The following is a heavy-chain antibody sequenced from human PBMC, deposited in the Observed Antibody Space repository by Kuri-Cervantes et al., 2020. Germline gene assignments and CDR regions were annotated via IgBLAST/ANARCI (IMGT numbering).Heavy chain of an antibody. Sequence: GESLKISCTTSGFTFGDYAMSWVRQAPGKGLEWVSGISNSGGNTYNADSVKGRFTISRDNSKNTLYLQMNSLRAEDTAVYYCARGLVGATMGFDYWGQGTLVTVSS. D-gene: IGHD1-26*01. J-gene: IGHJ4*02. CDR3: ARGLVGATMGFDY. CDR2: ISNSGGNT. CDR1: GFTFGDYA. V-gene: IGHV3-23*01.